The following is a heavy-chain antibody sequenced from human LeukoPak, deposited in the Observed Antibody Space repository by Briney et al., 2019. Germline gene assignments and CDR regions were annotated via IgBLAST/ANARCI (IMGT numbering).Heavy chain of an antibody. D-gene: IGHD4-23*01. CDR2: IGPSGGST. V-gene: IGHV3-23*01. J-gene: IGHJ4*02. CDR3: AKRVDYGGNYYFDY. Sequence: GGSLRLSCAASGFTFSSYGMSWVRQAPGKGLEWVSAIGPSGGSTYYADSVKDRFTISRDNSKNTLYLQMNSLRVEDTALYYCAKRVDYGGNYYFDYWGQGTLVTVSS. CDR1: GFTFSSYG.